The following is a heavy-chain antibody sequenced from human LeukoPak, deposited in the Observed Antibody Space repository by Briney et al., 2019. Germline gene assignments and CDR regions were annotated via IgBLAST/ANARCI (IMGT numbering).Heavy chain of an antibody. J-gene: IGHJ2*01. CDR3: ARDREIAYCGGDCSDWYFDL. V-gene: IGHV1-46*01. D-gene: IGHD2-21*02. Sequence: ASVKVSCKASGYTFTSYYMHWVRQAPGQGLEWMGIINPSGGSTSYAQKFQGRVTITADKSTSTAYMELSSLRSEDTAVYYCARDREIAYCGGDCSDWYFDLWGRGTLVTVSS. CDR1: GYTFTSYY. CDR2: INPSGGST.